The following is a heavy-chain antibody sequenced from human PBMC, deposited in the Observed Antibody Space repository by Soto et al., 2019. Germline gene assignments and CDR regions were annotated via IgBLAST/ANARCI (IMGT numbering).Heavy chain of an antibody. J-gene: IGHJ6*02. CDR1: GLTVSSNY. CDR2: IYTGGTT. CDR3: VRISPPLYYSMDV. Sequence: EVQLVESGGTLVQPGGSLRLSCAASGLTVSSNYMSWVRQAPGKGLEWVSVIYTGGTTYYADSMKGRFTISRQNSMNTLDLQMKSLRTEDTAVYYCVRISPPLYYSMDVWGQGTTVTVSS. D-gene: IGHD3-3*02. V-gene: IGHV3-53*04.